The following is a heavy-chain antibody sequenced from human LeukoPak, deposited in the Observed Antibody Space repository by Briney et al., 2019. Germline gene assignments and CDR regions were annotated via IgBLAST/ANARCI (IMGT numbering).Heavy chain of an antibody. D-gene: IGHD3-3*01. CDR1: GGTFSSYA. CDR2: IIPIFGTA. J-gene: IGHJ4*02. CDR3: ARDRGDFYFDY. Sequence: ASVKVPCKASGGTFSSYAISWVRQAPGQGLEWMGRIIPIFGTANYAQKFQGRVTITADESTSTAYMELSSLRSEDTAVYYCARDRGDFYFDYWGQGTLVTVSS. V-gene: IGHV1-69*15.